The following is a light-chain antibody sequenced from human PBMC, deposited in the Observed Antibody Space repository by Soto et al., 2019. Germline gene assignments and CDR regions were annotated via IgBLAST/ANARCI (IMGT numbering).Light chain of an antibody. CDR2: EVS. J-gene: IGLJ1*01. Sequence: QSVLTQPASVSGSPGQSITISCTGTSSDVGGYNYVSWYQQHPGKAPKLIIYEVSNQPTGVSNRFSGSKSGHTASLTISGLQSEDEADYFCTSYTSSSTLDVFGTGTKVTVL. CDR3: TSYTSSSTLDV. CDR1: SSDVGGYNY. V-gene: IGLV2-14*01.